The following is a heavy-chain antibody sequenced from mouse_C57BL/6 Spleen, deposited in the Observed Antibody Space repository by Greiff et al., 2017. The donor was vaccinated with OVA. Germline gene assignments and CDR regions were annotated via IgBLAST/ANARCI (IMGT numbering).Heavy chain of an antibody. CDR3: ARNPTVVEGAWFAY. Sequence: QVQLKESGAELVMPGASVKLSCKASGYTFTSYWMHWVKQRPGQGLEWIGEIDPSDSYTNYNQKFKGKSTLTVDKSSSTAYMQLSSLTSEDSAVYYCARNPTVVEGAWFAYWGQGTLVTVSA. CDR1: GYTFTSYW. J-gene: IGHJ3*01. D-gene: IGHD1-1*01. CDR2: IDPSDSYT. V-gene: IGHV1-69*01.